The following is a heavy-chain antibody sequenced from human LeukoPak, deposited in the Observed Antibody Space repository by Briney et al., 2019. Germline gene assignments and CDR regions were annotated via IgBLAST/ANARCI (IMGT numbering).Heavy chain of an antibody. CDR3: ARESADYDSSGYYSNWFDP. J-gene: IGHJ5*02. CDR1: GYTCTSYG. D-gene: IGHD3-22*01. Sequence: ASVTVSCKASGYTCTSYGISWVRQAPGQGLEWMGWISAYDGNTNYAQKLQGRVTMITDTSTSTAYMELRSLRSDDTAVYYCARESADYDSSGYYSNWFDPWGQGTLVTVSS. V-gene: IGHV1-18*01. CDR2: ISAYDGNT.